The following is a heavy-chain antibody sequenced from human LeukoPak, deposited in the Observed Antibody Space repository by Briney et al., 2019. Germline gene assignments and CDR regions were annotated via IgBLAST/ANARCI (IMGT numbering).Heavy chain of an antibody. J-gene: IGHJ6*02. D-gene: IGHD1-1*01. CDR2: IAYDGSNK. V-gene: IGHV3-30*03. Sequence: GGSLRLSCAASGFTFSNYGMHWVRQAPGKGLEWVAVIAYDGSNKHYADSVKGRFTISRDSSKNTLYLEMNSLRAEDTAVYYCARDLSNDYYYYYGMDVWGQGTTVTVSS. CDR3: ARDLSNDYYYYYGMDV. CDR1: GFTFSNYG.